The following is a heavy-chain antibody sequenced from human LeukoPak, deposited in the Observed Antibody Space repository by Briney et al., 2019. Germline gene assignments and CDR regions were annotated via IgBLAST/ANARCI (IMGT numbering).Heavy chain of an antibody. CDR2: IYSSGST. D-gene: IGHD6-19*01. V-gene: IGHV4-4*07. J-gene: IGHJ4*02. CDR3: AKYGNSGWVIDN. Sequence: SETLSLTCTVFGGSITTFSWSWIRQPAGRGLEWIGRIYSSGSTDYNPSLKSRVTISVDTSKNQFSLKLSSVTAADTAVYFCAKYGNSGWVIDNWGQGTLVTVSS. CDR1: GGSITTFS.